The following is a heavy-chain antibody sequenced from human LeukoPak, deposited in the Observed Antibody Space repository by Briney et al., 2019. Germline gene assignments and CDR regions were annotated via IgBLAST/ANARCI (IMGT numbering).Heavy chain of an antibody. J-gene: IGHJ5*02. CDR1: GYTFTSYA. CDR2: INAGNGNT. CDR3: ARDSRSSGYYYGA. D-gene: IGHD3-22*01. V-gene: IGHV1-3*01. Sequence: ASVKVSCKASGYTFTSYAMHWVRQAPGQRLEWMGWINAGNGNTKYSQKFQGRVTITRDTSASTAYMELSSLRSEDTAVYYCARDSRSSGYYYGAWGQGTLVTVSS.